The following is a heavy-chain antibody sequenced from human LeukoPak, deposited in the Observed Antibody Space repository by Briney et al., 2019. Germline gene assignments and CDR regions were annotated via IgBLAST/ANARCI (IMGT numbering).Heavy chain of an antibody. CDR1: GGSISSYY. CDR3: ARISSSNWYNERGAFDV. V-gene: IGHV4-59*01. Sequence: SETLSLTCTVSGGSISSYYWSWIRQPPGKGLELIGYIYYSGTTNYNPSLKSRVSMSVDTSKNQFSLKLRSVTAADTAVYYCARISSSNWYNERGAFDVWGQGTMVTVSS. D-gene: IGHD6-13*01. CDR2: IYYSGTT. J-gene: IGHJ3*01.